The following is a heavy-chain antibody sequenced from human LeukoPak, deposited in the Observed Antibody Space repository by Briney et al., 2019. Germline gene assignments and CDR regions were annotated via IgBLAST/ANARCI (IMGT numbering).Heavy chain of an antibody. CDR1: GYTFTNYD. CDR2: MNPTSGNT. Sequence: GASVKVSCKASGYTFTNYDINWVRQATGQGLEWMGWMNPTSGNTGYAQKFQGRVSMTRDTSINTVYLELSSLRSNDTAVYYCARTRGGVWGSYSPWGQGTLVNGSS. D-gene: IGHD3-16*01. CDR3: ARTRGGVWGSYSP. J-gene: IGHJ1*01. V-gene: IGHV1-8*01.